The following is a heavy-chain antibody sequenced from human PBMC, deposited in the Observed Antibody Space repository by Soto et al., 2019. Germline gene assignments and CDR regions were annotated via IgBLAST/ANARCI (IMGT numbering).Heavy chain of an antibody. J-gene: IGHJ4*02. CDR1: GGTFSSYA. CDR2: IIPIFGNT. Sequence: ASVKVSCKASGGTFSSYAISWVRQAPGQGLEWMGGIIPIFGNTGYAQKFQGRVTMTRNTSISTAYIELSSLRSEDTAVYYCASSGSGWYLYWGQGTLDTVSS. CDR3: ASSGSGWYLY. V-gene: IGHV1-8*02. D-gene: IGHD6-19*01.